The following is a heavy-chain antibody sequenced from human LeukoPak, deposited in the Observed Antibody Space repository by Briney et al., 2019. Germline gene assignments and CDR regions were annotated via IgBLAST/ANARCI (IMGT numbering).Heavy chain of an antibody. Sequence: SETLSLTCTVSGGSISSYYWSWIRQPPGKGLEWIGYIYYSGSTYYNPSLKSRVTISVDTSNNQFSLKLSSVTAADTAVYYCASRYSGYGGFDYWGQGTLVTVSS. CDR2: IYYSGST. CDR3: ASRYSGYGGFDY. CDR1: GGSISSYY. V-gene: IGHV4-59*04. J-gene: IGHJ4*02. D-gene: IGHD5-12*01.